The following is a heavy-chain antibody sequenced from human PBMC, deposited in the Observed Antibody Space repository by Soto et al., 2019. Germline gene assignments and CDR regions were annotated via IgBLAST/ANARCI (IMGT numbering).Heavy chain of an antibody. J-gene: IGHJ3*02. D-gene: IGHD5-12*01. CDR3: ARDKSSGYSGPYAFDI. V-gene: IGHV4-34*01. Sequence: SETLSLTCAVYGGSFSGYYWSWIRQPPGKGPEWIGEINHSGSTNYNPSLKSRVTISVDTSKNQFSLKLSSVTAADTAVYYCARDKSSGYSGPYAFDIWGQGTMVTVSS. CDR1: GGSFSGYY. CDR2: INHSGST.